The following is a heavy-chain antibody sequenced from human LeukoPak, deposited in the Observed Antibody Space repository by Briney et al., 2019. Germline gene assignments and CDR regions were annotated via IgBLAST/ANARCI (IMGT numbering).Heavy chain of an antibody. CDR1: GYTFTNYG. J-gene: IGHJ4*02. V-gene: IGHV1-18*01. CDR2: INTYNGNT. Sequence: ASVKVSCKASGYTFTNYGISWVRQAPGQGLEWMGWINTYNGNTNYAQKLQGRDTMTTDTSTSTAYLELRSLRSDDTAVYYCARDGDGYTNGNFDYWGQGTLVTVSS. CDR3: ARDGDGYTNGNFDY. D-gene: IGHD5-24*01.